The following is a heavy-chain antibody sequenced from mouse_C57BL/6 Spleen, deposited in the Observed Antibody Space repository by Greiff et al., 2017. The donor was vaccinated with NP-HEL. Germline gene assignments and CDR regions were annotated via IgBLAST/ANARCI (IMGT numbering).Heavy chain of an antibody. Sequence: QVQLQQPGAELVKPGASVKLSCKASGYIFTSFWMHWVKQRPGQGLEWIGMIHPNSGSTNYNEKFKSKASLTVDKASSTAYMQLSSLTSEDSAVHYCARSSWDGDYFDYWGQGTTLTVSS. CDR2: IHPNSGST. J-gene: IGHJ2*01. CDR3: ARSSWDGDYFDY. D-gene: IGHD4-1*01. CDR1: GYIFTSFW. V-gene: IGHV1-64*01.